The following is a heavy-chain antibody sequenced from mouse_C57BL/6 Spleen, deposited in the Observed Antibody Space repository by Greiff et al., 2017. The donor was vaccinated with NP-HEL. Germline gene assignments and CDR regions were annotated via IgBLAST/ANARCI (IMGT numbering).Heavy chain of an antibody. V-gene: IGHV6-6*01. CDR3: TGFITTVGYYFDY. Sequence: EVKLVESGGGLVQPGGSMKLSCAASGFTFSDAWMDWVRQSPEKGLEWVAEIRNKANNHATYYAESVKGRFTISRDDSKSSVYLQMNSLRAEDTGIYYCTGFITTVGYYFDYWGQGTTLTVSS. CDR1: GFTFSDAW. J-gene: IGHJ2*01. CDR2: IRNKANNHAT. D-gene: IGHD1-1*01.